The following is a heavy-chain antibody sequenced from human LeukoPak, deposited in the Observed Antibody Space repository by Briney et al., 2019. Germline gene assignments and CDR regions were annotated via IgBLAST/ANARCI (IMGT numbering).Heavy chain of an antibody. J-gene: IGHJ4*02. D-gene: IGHD6-13*01. CDR1: GYTLTELS. Sequence: ASVKLSCKVSGYTLTELSMHWVRRAPGKGLEWMGGFDPEDGETIYAQKFQGRVTMTEDTSTDTAYMELSSLRSEDTAVYYCAQKSSSWTNFDYWGQGTLVTVSS. V-gene: IGHV1-24*01. CDR3: AQKSSSWTNFDY. CDR2: FDPEDGET.